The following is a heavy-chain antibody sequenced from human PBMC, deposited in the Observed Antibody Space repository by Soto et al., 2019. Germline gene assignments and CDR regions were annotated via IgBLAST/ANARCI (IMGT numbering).Heavy chain of an antibody. V-gene: IGHV5-51*01. CDR1: GYSFTSYW. CDR2: IYPGVSDT. J-gene: IGHJ6*03. CDR3: ARHGQYYDFWSGYRDYYYYMDV. D-gene: IGHD3-3*01. Sequence: PGESLKISCKGSGYSFTSYWIGWVRQMPGKGLEWMGIIYPGVSDTRYSPSFQGQVTISADKSISTAYLQWSSLKASDTAMYYCARHGQYYDFWSGYRDYYYYMDVWGKGTTVTVSS.